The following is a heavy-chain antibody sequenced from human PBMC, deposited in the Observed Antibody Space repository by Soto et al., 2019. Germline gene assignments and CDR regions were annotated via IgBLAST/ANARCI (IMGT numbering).Heavy chain of an antibody. CDR3: ARVPCSITSCYSRDY. Sequence: QVRLVQSGTEVKRPGSSVKVSCKTSGGTFNNYAMSWVRQAPGHGLEWMGEIIPMLGTVNYAPKFQGRVTITADTSIITAYMELKNVRSEDTAVYYCARVPCSITSCYSRDYWGQGTLVTVSS. CDR1: GGTFNNYA. J-gene: IGHJ4*02. CDR2: IIPMLGTV. D-gene: IGHD2-2*01. V-gene: IGHV1-69*06.